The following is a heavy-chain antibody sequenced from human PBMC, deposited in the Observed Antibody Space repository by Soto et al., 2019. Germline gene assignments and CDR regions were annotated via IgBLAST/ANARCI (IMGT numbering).Heavy chain of an antibody. V-gene: IGHV3-23*01. Sequence: GGSLRLSCAGSGFTPTTTPISWVRQPPGKGLEWVTTISGTASRTYYVDSVKGRFFISRDNSKNTVTLQMNNLTVDDTAVYYCATSFRYFDNWGQGTRVTVSS. CDR3: ATSFRYFDN. D-gene: IGHD3-9*01. CDR2: ISGTASRT. CDR1: GFTPTTTP. J-gene: IGHJ4*02.